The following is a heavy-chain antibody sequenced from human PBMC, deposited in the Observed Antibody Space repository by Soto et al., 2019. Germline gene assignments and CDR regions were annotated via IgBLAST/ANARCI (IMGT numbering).Heavy chain of an antibody. J-gene: IGHJ6*02. V-gene: IGHV3-30*18. CDR1: GFTFRSYG. CDR3: AKDPRGSRTVNPHYYGMDV. Sequence: QVQLVESGGGVVQPGRSLRLSCAASGFTFRSYGMHWVRQAPGKGLEWVAVISYDGSNKYYADSVKGRFTISRDDSKNTVYLQMNRLRAEDTAVYFCAKDPRGSRTVNPHYYGMDVWGQGTTVTVSS. CDR2: ISYDGSNK. D-gene: IGHD3-16*01.